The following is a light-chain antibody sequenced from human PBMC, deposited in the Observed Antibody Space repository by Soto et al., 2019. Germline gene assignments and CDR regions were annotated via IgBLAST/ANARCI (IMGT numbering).Light chain of an antibody. V-gene: IGLV2-18*01. CDR1: STDFVSYNR. CDR3: SLYTSENTYV. CDR2: EAS. J-gene: IGLJ1*01. Sequence: QSALTQPPSVSGSPGQSVTISCTGTSTDFVSYNRVSWYQQPPGTAPKLIIYEASNRPSGVPDRFSGSKSGNTAYLTLSGFQAADEVDYYCSLYTSENTYVFGTGTKPTVL.